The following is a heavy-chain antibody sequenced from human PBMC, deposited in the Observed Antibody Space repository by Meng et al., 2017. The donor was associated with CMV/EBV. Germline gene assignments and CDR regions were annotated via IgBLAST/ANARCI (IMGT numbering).Heavy chain of an antibody. CDR3: AREGIAARRSYYYYGMDV. J-gene: IGHJ6*02. Sequence: SVKVSCKASGGTFSSYAISWVRQAPGQGLEWMGGIIPIFGTANYAQKFQGRVTIITDESTSTAYMELTSLRSEDTAVYYCAREGIAARRSYYYYGMDVWGQGTTVTVSS. CDR1: GGTFSSYA. D-gene: IGHD6-25*01. V-gene: IGHV1-69*05. CDR2: IIPIFGTA.